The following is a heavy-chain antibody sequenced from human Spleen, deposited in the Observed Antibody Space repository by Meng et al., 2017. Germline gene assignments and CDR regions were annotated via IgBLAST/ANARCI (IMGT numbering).Heavy chain of an antibody. D-gene: IGHD3-16*01. V-gene: IGHV3-30*15. CDR2: ISYDGSNQ. CDR3: ARNHGGSFDY. J-gene: IGHJ4*02. Sequence: QVQLVESGGRVVQPGKSLRVSCAASGFTFSNYAMYWVRQAPGKGPEWVAFISYDGSNQYSADSVKGRFTISRDNSKNTLYLQMSSLRAEDTAMYYCARNHGGSFDYWGQGTLVTVSS. CDR1: GFTFSNYA.